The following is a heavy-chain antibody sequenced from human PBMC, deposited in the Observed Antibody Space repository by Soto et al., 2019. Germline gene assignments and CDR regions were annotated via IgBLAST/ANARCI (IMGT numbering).Heavy chain of an antibody. V-gene: IGHV5-51*01. CDR2: IYPGDSDT. CDR3: AREGATGGATYYYYGMDV. J-gene: IGHJ6*02. D-gene: IGHD7-27*01. Sequence: PGESLKISCKGPGYSFTSYWIGWVRQMPGKGLEWMGIIYPGDSDTRYSPSFQGQVTISADKSISTAYLQWSSLKASDTAMYYCAREGATGGATYYYYGMDVWGQGTTVTVSS. CDR1: GYSFTSYW.